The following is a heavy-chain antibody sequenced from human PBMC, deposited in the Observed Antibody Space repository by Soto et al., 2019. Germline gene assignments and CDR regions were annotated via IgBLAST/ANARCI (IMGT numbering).Heavy chain of an antibody. V-gene: IGHV3-23*01. Sequence: RRLSCAASGFSFIDYAINWVRQVPGRGLEYVAGIGGRGGNAFYADSMKGRFSISRDNSKNTVYLHMHNLRVDDSAMYYCAKARHSGDFAGSYDSWGQGTLVTVS. D-gene: IGHD2-21*02. CDR2: IGGRGGNA. J-gene: IGHJ5*02. CDR3: AKARHSGDFAGSYDS. CDR1: GFSFIDYA.